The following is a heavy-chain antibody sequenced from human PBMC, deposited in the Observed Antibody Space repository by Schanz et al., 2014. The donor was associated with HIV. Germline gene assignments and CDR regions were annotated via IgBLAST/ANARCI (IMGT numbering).Heavy chain of an antibody. CDR2: ISYDGSNK. V-gene: IGHV3-30*18. J-gene: IGHJ3*02. D-gene: IGHD1-26*01. CDR1: GLTFSSYG. Sequence: QVQLVESGGGVVQPWRSLRLSCAGSGLTFSSYGMHWVRQAPGKGLEWVAVISYDGSNKYYADSVKGRFTISRDNSKNTLYLQMNSLRAEDTAVYYCAKDGSWEAFDGFDIWGQGTVVTVPS. CDR3: AKDGSWEAFDGFDI.